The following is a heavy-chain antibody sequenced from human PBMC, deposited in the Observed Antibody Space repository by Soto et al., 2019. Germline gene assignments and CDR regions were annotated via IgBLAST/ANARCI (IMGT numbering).Heavy chain of an antibody. CDR3: ASHQPYDFWSGPFPHYYYMDV. CDR2: IYSGGST. CDR1: GFTVSSNY. J-gene: IGHJ6*03. D-gene: IGHD3-3*01. V-gene: IGHV3-66*04. Sequence: HPGGSLRLSCAASGFTVSSNYMSWVRQAPGKGLEWVSVIYSGGSTYYADSVKGRFTISRDNSKNTLYLQMNSLRAEDTAVYYCASHQPYDFWSGPFPHYYYMDVWGKGTTVTVSS.